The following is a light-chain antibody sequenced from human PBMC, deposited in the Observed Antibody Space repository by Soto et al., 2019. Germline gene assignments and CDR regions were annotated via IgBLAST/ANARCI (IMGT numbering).Light chain of an antibody. Sequence: QSVLTQSPSASASLGASVKLTCTLSSGHSSYAIAWHQQQPEKGPRFLMKLNSDGSHTKGAGIPDRFSGSSSGAERYRTISSLQSEDEADYYCQTWGTGIHGVFGGGTKLTVL. CDR2: LNSDGSH. J-gene: IGLJ2*01. CDR3: QTWGTGIHGV. CDR1: SGHSSYA. V-gene: IGLV4-69*01.